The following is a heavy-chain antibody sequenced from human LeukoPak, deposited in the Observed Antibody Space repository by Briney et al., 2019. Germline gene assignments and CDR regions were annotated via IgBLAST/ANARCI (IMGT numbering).Heavy chain of an antibody. J-gene: IGHJ3*02. CDR1: GFTFSSYG. D-gene: IGHD2-8*01. CDR2: IRYDGSNK. V-gene: IGHV3-30*02. Sequence: GGSLRLSCAASGFTFSSYGMHWVRQAPGKGLEWVAFIRYDGSNKYYADSVKGRFTISRDNSKNTLYLQMNSLRAEDTAVYYCASRMVHVSRGAFDIWGQGTMVTVSS. CDR3: ASRMVHVSRGAFDI.